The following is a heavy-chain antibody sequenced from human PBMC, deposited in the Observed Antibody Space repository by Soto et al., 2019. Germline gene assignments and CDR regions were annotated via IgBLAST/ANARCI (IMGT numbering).Heavy chain of an antibody. CDR3: ASQYCSKGVCYTAPRDWFDP. Sequence: SETLSLTCTVSGGSISSSSYYWDWIRQPPGKGLEWIGSIYYSGTTYYNPSLKSRVTISVDTSKNQFSLKLSSVTAADTAVYYCASQYCSKGVCYTAPRDWFDPWGQGTLVT. CDR2: IYYSGTT. CDR1: GGSISSSSYY. V-gene: IGHV4-39*01. D-gene: IGHD2-8*01. J-gene: IGHJ5*02.